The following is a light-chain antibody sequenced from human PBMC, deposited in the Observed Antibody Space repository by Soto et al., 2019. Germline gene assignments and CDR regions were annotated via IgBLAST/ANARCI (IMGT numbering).Light chain of an antibody. CDR1: QIVDSY. CDR3: QQRKNWPLT. Sequence: EIVLTQSPGTLSLSPGERATLSCRASQIVDSYLAWYQQKPGQAPRLLIYDASNRATGIPPRFSGSGSGTDFTLTISSLEPEDFAGYYCQQRKNWPLTFGPGTKVYIK. V-gene: IGKV3-11*01. CDR2: DAS. J-gene: IGKJ3*01.